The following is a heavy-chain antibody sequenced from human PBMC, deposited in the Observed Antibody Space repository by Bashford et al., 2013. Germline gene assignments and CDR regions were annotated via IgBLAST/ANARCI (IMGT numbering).Heavy chain of an antibody. V-gene: IGHV5-51*01. J-gene: IGHJ3*02. CDR3: ARPQIGDYYDSSGYKDAFDI. CDR2: IYPGDSDT. Sequence: WVRQMPGKGLEWMGIIYPGDSDTRYSPSFQGQVTISADKSISTAYLQWSSLKASDTAMYYCARPQIGDYYDSSGYKDAFDIWGQGTMVTVSS. D-gene: IGHD3-22*01.